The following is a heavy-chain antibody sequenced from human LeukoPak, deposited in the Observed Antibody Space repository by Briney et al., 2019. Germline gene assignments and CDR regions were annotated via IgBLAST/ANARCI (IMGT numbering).Heavy chain of an antibody. J-gene: IGHJ4*02. CDR1: GFTFGSYA. CDR2: ISYDGSNK. V-gene: IGHV3-30-3*01. Sequence: GGSLRLSCAASGFTFGSYAMHWVRQAPGKGLEWVAVISYDGSNKYYADSVKGRFTISRDNSKNTLYLQMNSLRAEDTAVYYCARDFDFGGRFDYWGQGTLVTVSS. D-gene: IGHD4-23*01. CDR3: ARDFDFGGRFDY.